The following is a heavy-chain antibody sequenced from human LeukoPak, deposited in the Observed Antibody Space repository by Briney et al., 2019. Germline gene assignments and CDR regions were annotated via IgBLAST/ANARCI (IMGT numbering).Heavy chain of an antibody. J-gene: IGHJ2*01. CDR2: ISGSGGST. V-gene: IGHV3-23*01. CDR3: AKEGSGQQLDYWYFDL. Sequence: PGGSLRLSCAASGFAFSSYAMSWVRQAPGKGLEWVSAISGSGGSTYYADSVKGRFTISRDNSKNTLYLQMNSLRAEDTAVYYCAKEGSGQQLDYWYFDLWGRGTLVTVSS. D-gene: IGHD6-13*01. CDR1: GFAFSSYA.